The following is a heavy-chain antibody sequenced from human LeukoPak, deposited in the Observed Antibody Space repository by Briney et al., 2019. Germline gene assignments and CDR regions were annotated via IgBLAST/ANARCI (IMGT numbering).Heavy chain of an antibody. CDR2: ISGSGGST. J-gene: IGHJ3*02. CDR3: AKDREYSYVYDAFDI. Sequence: TGGSLRLSRAASGFIFSSYAMSWVRQAPGKGLEWVSTISGSGGSTYYADSVKGRFTISRDNSKNSLYLQMNSLRAEDTAVYYCAKDREYSYVYDAFDIWGQGTLVTVSS. CDR1: GFIFSSYA. V-gene: IGHV3-23*01. D-gene: IGHD5-18*01.